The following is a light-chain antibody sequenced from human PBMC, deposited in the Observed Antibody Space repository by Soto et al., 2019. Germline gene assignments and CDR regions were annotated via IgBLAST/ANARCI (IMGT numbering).Light chain of an antibody. Sequence: DIQMTQSPSSLSASVGDGVTITFRASQSISSRLAWYQQKPGTAPKVLIYDASTLETGVPSRFSGSGYGTEFTLTISSLQPDDFATYYCQQYNSYSTFGQGTKVDIK. V-gene: IGKV1-5*01. CDR2: DAS. CDR1: QSISSR. CDR3: QQYNSYST. J-gene: IGKJ1*01.